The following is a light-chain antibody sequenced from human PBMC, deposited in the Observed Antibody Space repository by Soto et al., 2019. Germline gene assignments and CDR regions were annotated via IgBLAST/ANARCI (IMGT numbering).Light chain of an antibody. CDR3: QQYGSPYT. CDR2: GAS. J-gene: IGKJ2*01. Sequence: EIVLTQSPGTLSLSPGERATLSCRASQSVSSTYLAWYQQKPGQAPRLLIFGASSRATGIPDRFSGSGSGTDLTLTISRLEPEDFAVYFCQQYGSPYTFGQGTKLEI. CDR1: QSVSSTY. V-gene: IGKV3-20*01.